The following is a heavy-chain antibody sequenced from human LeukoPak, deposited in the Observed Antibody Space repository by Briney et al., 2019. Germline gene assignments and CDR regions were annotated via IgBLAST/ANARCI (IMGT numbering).Heavy chain of an antibody. CDR1: GVSISSYY. V-gene: IGHV4-59*01. Sequence: SETLSLTCTVTGVSISSYYWSWIRQPPGKGLEWIGYIYYSGSTNYNPSLKSRVTISVDTSKNQFSLKLNSVTAADTGVYYCARDKNYYGMDVWGQGTTVTVSS. J-gene: IGHJ6*02. CDR3: ARDKNYYGMDV. CDR2: IYYSGST.